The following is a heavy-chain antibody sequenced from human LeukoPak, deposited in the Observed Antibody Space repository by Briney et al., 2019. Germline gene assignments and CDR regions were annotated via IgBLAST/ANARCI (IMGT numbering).Heavy chain of an antibody. V-gene: IGHV4-59*08. CDR2: IYYSGST. CDR1: GGSISSYY. CDR3: ARHEVYYYGMDV. J-gene: IGHJ6*02. Sequence: SETLSLTCTVSGGSISSYYWSWIRQPPGKGLEWIGYIYYSGSTNYNPSLKSRVTISVDTSKIQFSLKLSSVTAADTAVYYCARHEVYYYGMDVWGQGTTVTVSS.